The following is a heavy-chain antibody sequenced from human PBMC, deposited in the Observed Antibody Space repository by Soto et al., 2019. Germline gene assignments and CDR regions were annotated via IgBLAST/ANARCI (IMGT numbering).Heavy chain of an antibody. CDR2: IRHDGSVK. CDR3: ARAPYSNAWYRFYR. J-gene: IGHJ5*02. Sequence: QLVESGGGLVQPGGSLRLSCEASGFTFSGYWMSWVSQAPGKGLEWVDDIRHDGSVKYYVDSVKGRLTISRDNAKNHLYWQMNGLRAEDTALYYWARAPYSNAWYRFYRWGQGTLVTVSS. V-gene: IGHV3-7*03. D-gene: IGHD4-4*01. CDR1: GFTFSGYW.